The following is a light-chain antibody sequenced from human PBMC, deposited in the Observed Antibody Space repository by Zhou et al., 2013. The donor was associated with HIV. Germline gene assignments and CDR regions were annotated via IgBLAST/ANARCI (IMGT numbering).Light chain of an antibody. CDR3: QQYNTYRT. Sequence: DIQMTQSPSTLSASVGDRVTITCRASQSISSWLAWYQQKPGKAPKLLIYKASSLESGVPSRFSGSGSGTEFTLTISSLQPDDFATYYCQQYNTYRTFGQGPKVE. J-gene: IGKJ1*01. V-gene: IGKV1-5*03. CDR2: KAS. CDR1: QSISSW.